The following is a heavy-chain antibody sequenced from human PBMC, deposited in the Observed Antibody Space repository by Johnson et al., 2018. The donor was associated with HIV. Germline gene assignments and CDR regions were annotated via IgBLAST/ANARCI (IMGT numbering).Heavy chain of an antibody. V-gene: IGHV3-30*18. Sequence: QVQLVESGGGVVQPGKSLTLSCVASGLSFSNFGIHWVRQAPGKGPEWVAVISYDGSNKYFADSVKGRFTISRDNSKNTLYLQMNSLRAEDAAGDYCAKDVAVREDAFDIWGQGTKVIVSS. D-gene: IGHD2-21*01. J-gene: IGHJ3*02. CDR2: ISYDGSNK. CDR1: GLSFSNFG. CDR3: AKDVAVREDAFDI.